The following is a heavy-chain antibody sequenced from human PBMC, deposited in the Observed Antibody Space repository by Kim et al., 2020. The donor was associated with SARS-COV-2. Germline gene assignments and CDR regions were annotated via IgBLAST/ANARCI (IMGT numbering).Heavy chain of an antibody. D-gene: IGHD3-10*01. CDR1: GGSFSGFY. CDR2: INHSGRT. Sequence: SETLSLTCAVYGGSFSGFYWSWIRQPPGRGLEWIGEINHSGRTNYHPSLKSRVTISVDTSKNQFSLRLTPVTAADTAVYYCAGRLSNTSGSGRPYCDLWG. J-gene: IGHJ2*01. V-gene: IGHV4-34*01. CDR3: AGRLSNTSGSGRPYCDL.